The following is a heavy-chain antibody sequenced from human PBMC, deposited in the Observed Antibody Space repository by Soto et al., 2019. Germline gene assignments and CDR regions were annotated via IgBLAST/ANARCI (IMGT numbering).Heavy chain of an antibody. CDR1: GFTFSSYG. Sequence: QVQLVESGGGVVQPGRSLRLSCAASGFTFSSYGMHWVRQAPGKGLEWVAVISYDGSNKYYADSVKGRFTISRDNSKNTLYLQMNSLRAEDTAVYYCAKDRGGSGWYGDAFDIWGQGTMVTVSS. CDR3: AKDRGGSGWYGDAFDI. J-gene: IGHJ3*02. V-gene: IGHV3-30*18. D-gene: IGHD6-19*01. CDR2: ISYDGSNK.